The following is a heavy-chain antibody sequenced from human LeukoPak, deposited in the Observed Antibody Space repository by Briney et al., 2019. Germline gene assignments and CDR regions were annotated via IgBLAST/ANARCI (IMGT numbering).Heavy chain of an antibody. V-gene: IGHV4-59*01. Sequence: SETLSLTCTVSGGSISSYYWSWIRQPPGKGREWIGYIYYSGSTNYNPSLKSRVATSVDTAKNQFSLKLSSVTAADTAVYYCARGYFDSSGYSNAFDVWGQGTMVTVSS. J-gene: IGHJ3*01. D-gene: IGHD3-22*01. CDR1: GGSISSYY. CDR3: ARGYFDSSGYSNAFDV. CDR2: IYYSGST.